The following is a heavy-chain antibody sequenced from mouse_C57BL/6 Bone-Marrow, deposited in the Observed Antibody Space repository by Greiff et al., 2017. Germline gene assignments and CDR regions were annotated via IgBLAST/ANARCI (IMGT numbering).Heavy chain of an antibody. CDR3: AKGYRGFAY. CDR1: GYAFSSSW. V-gene: IGHV1-82*01. D-gene: IGHD2-12*01. CDR2: IYPGDGDT. J-gene: IGHJ3*01. Sequence: VQGVESGPELVKPGASVKISCKASGYAFSSSWMNWVKQRPGKGLEWIGRIYPGDGDTNYNGKFKGKATLTADKSSSTAYMQLSSLTSEDSAVYFCAKGYRGFAYWGQGTLVTVSA.